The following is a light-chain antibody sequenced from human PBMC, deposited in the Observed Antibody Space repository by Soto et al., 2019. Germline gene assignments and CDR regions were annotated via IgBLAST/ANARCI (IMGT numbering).Light chain of an antibody. J-gene: IGLJ2*01. CDR2: EVS. CDR3: SSYTSSSTPVV. CDR1: SSDVCGYNY. Sequence: QSVLTQPASVSGSPGQSITISCTGTSSDVCGYNYVSWYQQHPGKAPKLMIYEVSNRPSGVSNRFSGSKSGNTASLTISGLQAEDEADYYCSSYTSSSTPVVFGGGTKLTV. V-gene: IGLV2-14*01.